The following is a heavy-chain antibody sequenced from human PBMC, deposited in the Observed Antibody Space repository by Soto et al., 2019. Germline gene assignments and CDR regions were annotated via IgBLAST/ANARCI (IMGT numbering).Heavy chain of an antibody. CDR2: RDYSSTWSY. Sequence: SQTLSLPCSISWDSVATNSAIWGWIRPSPTRGQEWLGRRDYSSTWSYDYSVTVRGRITINPDTSTNQFPLHLMTVAHDDTYVNYCVRLIDNGWLESWGQGTPVTVSS. CDR1: WDSVATNSAI. J-gene: IGHJ5*01. CDR3: VRLIDNGWLES. D-gene: IGHD1-1*01. V-gene: IGHV6-1*01.